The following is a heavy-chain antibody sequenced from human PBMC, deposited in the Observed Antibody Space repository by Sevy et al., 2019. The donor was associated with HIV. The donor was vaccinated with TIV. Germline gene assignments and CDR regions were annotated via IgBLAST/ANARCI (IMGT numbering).Heavy chain of an antibody. Sequence: GGSLRLSCVASGFTFSTYDMHWVRQVTGKGLEWVSGIGTLTDTYYPDSVKGRFIISRESAKNSLYLQMNSLRAGDTAVYYCARACAAAGGKSGPIDAFDIWGQGTLVTVSS. D-gene: IGHD6-13*01. CDR2: IGTLTDT. V-gene: IGHV3-13*01. J-gene: IGHJ3*02. CDR3: ARACAAAGGKSGPIDAFDI. CDR1: GFTFSTYD.